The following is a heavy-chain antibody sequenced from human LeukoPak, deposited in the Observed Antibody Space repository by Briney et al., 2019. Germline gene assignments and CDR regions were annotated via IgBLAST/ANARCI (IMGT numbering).Heavy chain of an antibody. D-gene: IGHD3-3*01. CDR1: GYTFTSYY. J-gene: IGHJ6*03. V-gene: IGHV1-46*01. CDR2: INPSGGST. Sequence: PEASVKVSCKASGYTFTSYYMHWVRQAPGQGLEWMGIINPSGGSTRYAQKFQGRVTMTRDMSTSTVYMELSSLRSEDTAVYYCARDREDDFWSGYRFSPPGDDYYYYMDVWGKGTTVTVSS. CDR3: ARDREDDFWSGYRFSPPGDDYYYYMDV.